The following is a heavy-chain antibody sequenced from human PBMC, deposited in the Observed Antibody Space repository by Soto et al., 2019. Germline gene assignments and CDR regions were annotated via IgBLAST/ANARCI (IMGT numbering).Heavy chain of an antibody. Sequence: QVQVVESGGGVVQPGTSLILSCAASGFTFSNFGMHWVRQAPGKGLEWVAVIWHDGKNKYYADSVEGRFTISRDNSKNTLNLQLNSLRAEDTAVYYCARDPGKDEAIDSWGQGTLVIVSS. V-gene: IGHV3-33*01. CDR1: GFTFSNFG. CDR2: IWHDGKNK. CDR3: ARDPGKDEAIDS. J-gene: IGHJ4*02.